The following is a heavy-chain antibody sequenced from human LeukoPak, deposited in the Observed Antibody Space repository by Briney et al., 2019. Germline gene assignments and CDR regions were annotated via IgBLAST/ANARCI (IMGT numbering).Heavy chain of an antibody. CDR3: ASSRGVTNYYFDY. CDR1: GGSISSSNW. CDR2: IYHSGST. Sequence: PSETLSLTCAVSGGSISSSNWWRWVRQPPGKGLEWIGEIYHSGSTNYNPSLKSRVTISVDKSRNQFSLKLSSVTAADTAVYYCASSRGVTNYYFDYWGQGTLVTVSS. V-gene: IGHV4-4*02. J-gene: IGHJ4*02. D-gene: IGHD4-17*01.